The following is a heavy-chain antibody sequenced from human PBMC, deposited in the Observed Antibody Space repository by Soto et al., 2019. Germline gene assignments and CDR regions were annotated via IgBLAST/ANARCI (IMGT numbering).Heavy chain of an antibody. Sequence: QVQLVESGGGVVQPGRSLRLSCAASGFTFSSYAMHWVRQAPGKGLEWVAVISYDGSNKYYADSVKGRFTISRDNSKNTLYLQMNSLRAEDTAVYYCARDSLDSGHYGMDVWGQGTTVTVSS. CDR1: GFTFSSYA. D-gene: IGHD2-15*01. J-gene: IGHJ6*02. V-gene: IGHV3-30-3*01. CDR3: ARDSLDSGHYGMDV. CDR2: ISYDGSNK.